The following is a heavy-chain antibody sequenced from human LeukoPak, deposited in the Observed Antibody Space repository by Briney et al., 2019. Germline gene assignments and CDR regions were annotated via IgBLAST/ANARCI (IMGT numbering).Heavy chain of an antibody. D-gene: IGHD3-22*01. Sequence: PGGSLRLSCAASGFTFSSYAMSWVRQAPGKGLEWVSAISGSGGSTYYADSVKGRSTISRDNSKNTLYLQMNSLRAEDTAVYYCAKDPSYYYDSSGYYYFDYWGQGTLVTVSS. V-gene: IGHV3-23*01. CDR2: ISGSGGST. J-gene: IGHJ4*02. CDR3: AKDPSYYYDSSGYYYFDY. CDR1: GFTFSSYA.